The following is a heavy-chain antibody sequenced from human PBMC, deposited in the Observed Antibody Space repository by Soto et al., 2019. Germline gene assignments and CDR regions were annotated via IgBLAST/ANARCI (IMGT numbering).Heavy chain of an antibody. CDR1: GFTFSSYG. D-gene: IGHD6-19*01. CDR3: AKDELRRSGWYSIDY. J-gene: IGHJ4*02. V-gene: IGHV3-30*18. CDR2: ISYDGSNK. Sequence: GGSLRLSCAASGFTFSSYGMHWVRQAPGKGLEWVAVISYDGSNKYYGNSVKGRFTISRDNSKNTLYLQMNSLRAEDTAVYYCAKDELRRSGWYSIDYWGQGTLVTVSS.